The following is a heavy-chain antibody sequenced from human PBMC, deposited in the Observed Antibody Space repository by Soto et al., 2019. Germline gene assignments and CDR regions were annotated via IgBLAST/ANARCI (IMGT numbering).Heavy chain of an antibody. V-gene: IGHV4-59*08. Sequence: PSETLSLTCTVSGGSISSYYWSWIRQPPGKGLEWIGYIYYSGSTNYNPSLKSRVTISVDTSKNQFSLKLSSVTAADTAVYYCARTTTVTSLDYWGQGTLVTVS. J-gene: IGHJ4*02. CDR2: IYYSGST. CDR3: ARTTTVTSLDY. D-gene: IGHD4-17*01. CDR1: GGSISSYY.